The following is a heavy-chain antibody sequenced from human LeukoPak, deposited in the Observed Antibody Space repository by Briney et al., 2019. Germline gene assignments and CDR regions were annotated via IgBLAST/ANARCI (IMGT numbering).Heavy chain of an antibody. CDR1: GFTFSSYA. D-gene: IGHD3-10*01. Sequence: PGGSLRLSCAASGFTFSSYAMHWVRQAPGKGLEWVAVISYDGSNKYYADSVKGRFTISRDNSKNTLYLQMNSLRAEDTAVYYCAKSHTMVRGVMEYWGQGTLVTVSS. CDR2: ISYDGSNK. J-gene: IGHJ4*02. V-gene: IGHV3-30*07. CDR3: AKSHTMVRGVMEY.